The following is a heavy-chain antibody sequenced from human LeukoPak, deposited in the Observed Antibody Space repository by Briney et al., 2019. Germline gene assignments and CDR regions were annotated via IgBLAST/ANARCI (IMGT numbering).Heavy chain of an antibody. V-gene: IGHV4-61*02. Sequence: SETLSLTCTVSGGSISSGSYYWRWIRQPAGKGLEWIGRIYTSGSTNYNPSLKSRVTISVDTSKNQFSLKLSSVTAADTAVYYCARGESDPIAAAALDYWGQGTLVTVSS. D-gene: IGHD6-13*01. J-gene: IGHJ4*02. CDR2: IYTSGST. CDR1: GGSISSGSYY. CDR3: ARGESDPIAAAALDY.